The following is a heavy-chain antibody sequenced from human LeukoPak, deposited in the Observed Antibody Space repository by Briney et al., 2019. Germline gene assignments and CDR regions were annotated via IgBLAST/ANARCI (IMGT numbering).Heavy chain of an antibody. CDR3: ARETTVTAYFDY. J-gene: IGHJ4*02. D-gene: IGHD4-11*01. CDR2: LIENGATT. Sequence: GGSLRLSCAASGFTFRSHAMSWVRQAPGKGLQFVSGLIENGATTYYADSVKGRFTISRDNSRSTVYLQMNSLRAEDTAVYYCARETTVTAYFDYWGQGTLVTVSS. V-gene: IGHV3-23*01. CDR1: GFTFRSHA.